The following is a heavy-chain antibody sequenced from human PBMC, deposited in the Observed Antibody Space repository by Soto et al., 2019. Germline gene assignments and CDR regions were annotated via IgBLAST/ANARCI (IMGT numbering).Heavy chain of an antibody. D-gene: IGHD6-6*01. V-gene: IGHV1-69*04. CDR2: IIPILGIA. Sequence: SVKVSLKDSGGTFSRYTISLVRHSPEQGLEWMGRIIPILGIANYAQKFQGRVTITADKSTSTAYMELSSLRSEDTAVYYCAREYSSSSRGYYYYCMDFWGKGTTVTVSS. CDR1: GGTFSRYT. CDR3: AREYSSSSRGYYYYCMDF. J-gene: IGHJ6*03.